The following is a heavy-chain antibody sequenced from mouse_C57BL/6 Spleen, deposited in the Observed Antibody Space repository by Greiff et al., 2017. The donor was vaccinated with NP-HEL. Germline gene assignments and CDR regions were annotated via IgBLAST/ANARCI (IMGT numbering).Heavy chain of an antibody. J-gene: IGHJ2*01. CDR3: ARRGWDLYYFDY. Sequence: DVKLVESGGDLVKPGGSLKLSCAASGFTFSSYGMSWVRQTPDKRLEWVATISSGGSYTYYPDSVKGRFTISRDNAKNTLYLQMSSLKSEDTAMYYCARRGWDLYYFDYWGQGTTLTVSS. CDR1: GFTFSSYG. CDR2: ISSGGSYT. V-gene: IGHV5-6*02. D-gene: IGHD4-1*01.